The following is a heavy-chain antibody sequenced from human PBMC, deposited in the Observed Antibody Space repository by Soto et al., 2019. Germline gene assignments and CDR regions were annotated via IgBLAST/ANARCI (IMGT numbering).Heavy chain of an antibody. D-gene: IGHD2-8*01. J-gene: IGHJ6*02. CDR2: ISWNSGSI. CDR1: GYTFDDYA. V-gene: IGHV3-9*01. CDR3: ARVGYCTNGVCYTYYYGMDV. Sequence: GGSLRISCAASGYTFDDYAMHWVRQAPGKGLEWVSGISWNSGSIGYADSVKGRFTISRDNAKNSLYLQMNSLRAEDTALYYCARVGYCTNGVCYTYYYGMDVWGQGTIVTVSS.